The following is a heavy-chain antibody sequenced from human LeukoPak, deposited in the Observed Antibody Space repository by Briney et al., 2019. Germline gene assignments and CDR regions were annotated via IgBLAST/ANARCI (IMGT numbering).Heavy chain of an antibody. V-gene: IGHV4-39*07. CDR1: GGSISSSSYY. J-gene: IGHJ3*02. CDR3: ARGQNDFAFDI. CDR2: IYYSGST. Sequence: PSETLSLTCTVSGGSISSSSYYWGWIRQPPGKGLEWIGSIYYSGSTYYNPSLKSRVTISVDTSKNQFSLKLSSVTAADTAVYYCARGQNDFAFDIWGQGTMVTVSS. D-gene: IGHD1-1*01.